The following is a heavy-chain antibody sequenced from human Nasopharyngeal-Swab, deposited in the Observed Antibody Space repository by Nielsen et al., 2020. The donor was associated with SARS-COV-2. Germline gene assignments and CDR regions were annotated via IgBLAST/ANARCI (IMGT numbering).Heavy chain of an antibody. CDR3: ARDGSPHDYGDYGSDY. J-gene: IGHJ4*02. V-gene: IGHV1-46*01. D-gene: IGHD4-17*01. Sequence: WVGQAPGQGLEWMGIINPSGGSTSYAQKFQGRVTMTRDTSTSTVYMELSSLRSEDTAVYYCARDGSPHDYGDYGSDYWGQGTPVTVSS. CDR2: INPSGGST.